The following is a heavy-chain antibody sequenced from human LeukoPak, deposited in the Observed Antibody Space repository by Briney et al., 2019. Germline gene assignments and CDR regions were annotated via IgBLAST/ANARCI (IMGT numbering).Heavy chain of an antibody. D-gene: IGHD2-21*02. CDR2: ISSVTTTI. CDR3: TTDRDALRY. V-gene: IGHV3-48*01. Sequence: GGSLRLSCAASGFTLSSYSMNWVRQAPGKGLEWISYISSVTTTIYYADSVKGRFTISRDDSRNTLYLQMDSLKTEDTAVFYCTTDRDALRYWGQGTLVTVSS. CDR1: GFTLSSYS. J-gene: IGHJ4*02.